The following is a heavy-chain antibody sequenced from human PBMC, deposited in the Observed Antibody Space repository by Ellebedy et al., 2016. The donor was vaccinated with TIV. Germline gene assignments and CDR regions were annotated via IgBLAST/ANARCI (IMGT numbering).Heavy chain of an antibody. D-gene: IGHD4-17*01. V-gene: IGHV4-61*08. CDR2: IYSSGRT. CDR1: AGSVTNEGRT. J-gene: IGHJ4*02. Sequence: MPSETLSLTCSFSAGSVTNEGRTWTWFRQPPGKGLEWIGYIYSSGRTDYKHSLKSRMAISVDTSRNQISLKLGSVTAADTAVYYCSAAYGRVTPAYWGQGTLVTVSS. CDR3: SAAYGRVTPAY.